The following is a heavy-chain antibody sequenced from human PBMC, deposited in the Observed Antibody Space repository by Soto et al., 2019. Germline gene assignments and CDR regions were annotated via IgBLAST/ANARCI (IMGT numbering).Heavy chain of an antibody. V-gene: IGHV5-10-1*01. CDR1: GYTFTSYW. Sequence: RESLKISCKGSGYTFTSYWITWVRQMPGKGLEWMGRIDPGDSYTNYSPSFQGHVTISADKSISTAYLQWSSLKASDTAMYYCARGYTSTWQTFDYWGRGTLVTSPQ. D-gene: IGHD6-13*01. J-gene: IGHJ4*02. CDR2: IDPGDSYT. CDR3: ARGYTSTWQTFDY.